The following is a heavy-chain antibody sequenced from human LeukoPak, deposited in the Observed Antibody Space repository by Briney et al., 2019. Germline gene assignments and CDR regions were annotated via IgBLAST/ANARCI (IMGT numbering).Heavy chain of an antibody. J-gene: IGHJ4*02. CDR2: INLRGST. D-gene: IGHD1-26*01. Sequence: PSETLSLTCAVYGGSFNDYYWNWIRQPPGKGLEWIGEINLRGSTTYNPSLKSRVTISLDESKNQFSLKLSSVTAADTAVYYCARDQGGATSYWGQGTLVTVSS. CDR1: GGSFNDYY. V-gene: IGHV4-34*01. CDR3: ARDQGGATSY.